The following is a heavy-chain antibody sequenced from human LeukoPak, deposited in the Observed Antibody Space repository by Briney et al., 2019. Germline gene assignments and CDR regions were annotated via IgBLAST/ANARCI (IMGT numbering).Heavy chain of an antibody. Sequence: SETLSLTCAVYGGSFSGYYWSWIRQPPGKGLEWIGEINHSGSTNYNPSLKSRVTISVDTSKNQFSLKLSSVTAADTAVYYCARGVRGSGWHGSLFGYWGQGTLVTVSS. CDR2: INHSGST. J-gene: IGHJ4*02. V-gene: IGHV4-34*01. CDR1: GGSFSGYY. D-gene: IGHD6-19*01. CDR3: ARGVRGSGWHGSLFGY.